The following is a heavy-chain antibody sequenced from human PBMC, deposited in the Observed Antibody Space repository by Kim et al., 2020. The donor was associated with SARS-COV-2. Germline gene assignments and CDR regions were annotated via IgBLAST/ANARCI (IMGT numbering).Heavy chain of an antibody. V-gene: IGHV3-33*06. J-gene: IGHJ6*02. D-gene: IGHD2-2*01. Sequence: GGSLRLSCAASGFTFSSYGMHWVRQAPGKGLEWVAVIWYDGSNKYYADSVKGRFTISRDNSKNTLYLQMNSLRAEDTAVYYCAKDQGGYCSSTSCPDPGQWLPYYYYGMDVWGQGTTVTVSS. CDR3: AKDQGGYCSSTSCPDPGQWLPYYYYGMDV. CDR1: GFTFSSYG. CDR2: IWYDGSNK.